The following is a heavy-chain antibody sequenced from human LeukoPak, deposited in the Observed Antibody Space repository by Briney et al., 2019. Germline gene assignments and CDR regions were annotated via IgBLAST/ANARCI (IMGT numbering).Heavy chain of an antibody. D-gene: IGHD1-26*01. V-gene: IGHV1-18*01. Sequence: ASVKVSCKASGYSFVFFGVSWVRQAPGQGLGWMGWINSHNGDTKYAERLQGRVFMTTDTSTSTSYMELRSLRSDDTAVYYCARAVSGSLYGDFDFWGQGTTVTVSS. CDR1: GYSFVFFG. CDR3: ARAVSGSLYGDFDF. J-gene: IGHJ6*02. CDR2: INSHNGDT.